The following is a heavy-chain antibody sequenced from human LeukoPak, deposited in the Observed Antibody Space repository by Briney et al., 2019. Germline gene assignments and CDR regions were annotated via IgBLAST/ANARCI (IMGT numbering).Heavy chain of an antibody. CDR2: TYYRSKWYN. D-gene: IGHD6-13*01. Sequence: SQTLSLTCAISGDSVSSNSAAWNWIRQSPSRVLEWLGRTYYRSKWYNDYAVSVNSRITINPDTSKNQFSLQLNSVTPEDTAVYYCARNEYSSSWYARWFDPWGQGTLVTVSS. J-gene: IGHJ5*02. V-gene: IGHV6-1*01. CDR1: GDSVSSNSAA. CDR3: ARNEYSSSWYARWFDP.